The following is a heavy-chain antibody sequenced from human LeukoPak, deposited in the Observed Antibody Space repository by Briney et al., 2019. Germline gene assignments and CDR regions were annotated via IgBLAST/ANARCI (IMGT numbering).Heavy chain of an antibody. D-gene: IGHD5-24*01. J-gene: IGHJ4*02. CDR3: ARQRWLQFGAFDY. V-gene: IGHV4-4*02. Sequence: TSETLSLTCAVSGGSISSSNWWSWVRQPPGKGLEWIGEIYHSGSTNYNPSLKSRVTISVDTSKNQFSLKLSSVTAADTAVYYCARQRWLQFGAFDYWGQGTLVTVSS. CDR2: IYHSGST. CDR1: GGSISSSNW.